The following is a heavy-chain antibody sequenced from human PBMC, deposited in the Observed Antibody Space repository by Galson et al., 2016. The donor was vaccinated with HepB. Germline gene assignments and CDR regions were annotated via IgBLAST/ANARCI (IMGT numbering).Heavy chain of an antibody. CDR1: GGSSSNYY. V-gene: IGHV4-59*01. CDR2: IYYSGTT. D-gene: IGHD3-22*01. J-gene: IGHJ4*02. Sequence: SETLSLTCPVSGGSSSNYYWNWIRQPPGKGLAWIGYIYYSGTTNYNPSLKSRVTISVDTSKNQFSLRLSSVTAADTAVYYCARAPHYYDNSGSSHYFDYWGQGTLVTVSS. CDR3: ARAPHYYDNSGSSHYFDY.